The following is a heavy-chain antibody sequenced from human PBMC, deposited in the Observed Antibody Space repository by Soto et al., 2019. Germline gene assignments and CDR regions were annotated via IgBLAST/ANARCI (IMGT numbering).Heavy chain of an antibody. CDR1: GASVSTGSYY. CDR3: SRGGYFGSGSSRFDP. Sequence: QVQVQESGPGLVKPSETLYLNCTVSGASVSTGSYYWSWIRQPPGKGLEWIGYVYFTGSTYYNPSLKSRVTISLDTSNNQFSLKLSSVTAADTALYFCSRGGYFGSGSSRFDPWGQGTQVTVSS. D-gene: IGHD3-10*01. CDR2: VYFTGST. J-gene: IGHJ5*02. V-gene: IGHV4-61*01.